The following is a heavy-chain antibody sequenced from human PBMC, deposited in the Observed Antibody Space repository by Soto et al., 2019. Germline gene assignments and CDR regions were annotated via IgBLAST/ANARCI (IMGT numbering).Heavy chain of an antibody. CDR3: ARAMGRGNNYYGMEV. CDR2: IYPGDSDT. J-gene: IGHJ6*01. V-gene: IGHV5-51*01. Sequence: GEALKISCKGSGYGFTSYWIGWVREMPGKGLEGMGIIYPGDSDTRYSPSFQGQVTISADKSISTAYLQWSSLKASDTAMYYCARAMGRGNNYYGMEVWGQGTTVTVSS. D-gene: IGHD3-10*01. CDR1: GYGFTSYW.